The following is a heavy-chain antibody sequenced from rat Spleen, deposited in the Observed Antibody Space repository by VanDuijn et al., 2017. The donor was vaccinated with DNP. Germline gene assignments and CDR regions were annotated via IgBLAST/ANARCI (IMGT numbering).Heavy chain of an antibody. V-gene: IGHV5-29*01. CDR2: ISYDGSST. J-gene: IGHJ3*01. D-gene: IGHD1-11*01. CDR1: GFTFNKYG. Sequence: EVQLVESGGGLVQPGGSLKLSCAASGFTFNKYGMAWVRQAPTKGLEWVATISYDGSSTYYRDSVKGRFTLSRDNAENTVYLQMDSLRSEDTATYYCATGVYGGYEDWFAYWGQGTLVTVSS. CDR3: ATGVYGGYEDWFAY.